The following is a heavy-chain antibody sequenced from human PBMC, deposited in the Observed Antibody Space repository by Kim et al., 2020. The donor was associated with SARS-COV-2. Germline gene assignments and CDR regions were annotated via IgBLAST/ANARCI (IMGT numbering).Heavy chain of an antibody. CDR3: ARVTTGWLPHYYYYGMDV. CDR2: INAGNGNT. V-gene: IGHV1-3*01. D-gene: IGHD5-12*01. CDR1: GYTFTSYA. J-gene: IGHJ6*02. Sequence: ASVKVSCKASGYTFTSYAMHWVRQAPGQRLEWMGWINAGNGNTKYSQKFQGRVTITRDTSASTAYMELSSLRSEDTAVYYCARVTTGWLPHYYYYGMDVWGQGTTVTVSS.